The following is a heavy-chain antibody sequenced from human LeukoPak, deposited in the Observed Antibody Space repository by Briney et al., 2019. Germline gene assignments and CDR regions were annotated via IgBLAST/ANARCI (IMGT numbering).Heavy chain of an antibody. V-gene: IGHV4-39*01. J-gene: IGHJ3*02. CDR1: GGSISSSSYY. Sequence: SETLSLTGTGSGGSISSSSYYWGWLRQPPGKRLEWIGSIYYSGGTYYNPSLKSRVTISVDTSKNQFSLKLSSVTAADTAVYYCARHEGITMVRSDAFDIWGQGTMVTVSS. CDR2: IYYSGGT. CDR3: ARHEGITMVRSDAFDI. D-gene: IGHD3-10*01.